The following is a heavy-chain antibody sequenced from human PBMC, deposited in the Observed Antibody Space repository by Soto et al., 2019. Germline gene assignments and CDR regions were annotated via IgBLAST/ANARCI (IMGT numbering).Heavy chain of an antibody. V-gene: IGHV4-59*01. D-gene: IGHD2-21*02. CDR1: GDSISSYY. Sequence: QVQLQESGPGLVKPSETLSLTCTVSGDSISSYYWSWIRQPPGKGLEWIGYAFHTGSTNYNPSLKSRVTISVDTSKNQFSLKLSSVTAADTAVYYCGSLFSVTAQTDYWGQGTLVTVSS. CDR2: AFHTGST. CDR3: GSLFSVTAQTDY. J-gene: IGHJ4*02.